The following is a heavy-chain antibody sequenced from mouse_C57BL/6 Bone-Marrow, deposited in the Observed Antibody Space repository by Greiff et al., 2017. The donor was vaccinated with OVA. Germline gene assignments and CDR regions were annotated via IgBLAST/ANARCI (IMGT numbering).Heavy chain of an antibody. V-gene: IGHV2-2*01. J-gene: IGHJ3*01. CDR2: IWSGGST. Sequence: QVQLQQSGPGLVQPSQSLSITCTVSGFSLTSYGVHWVRQSPGKGLEWLGVIWSGGSTDYNAAFISRLSISKDNSKSQVFFKMNSLQADDTAIYYCARRGLRRGAWFAYWGQGTLVTVSA. CDR1: GFSLTSYG. D-gene: IGHD2-4*01. CDR3: ARRGLRRGAWFAY.